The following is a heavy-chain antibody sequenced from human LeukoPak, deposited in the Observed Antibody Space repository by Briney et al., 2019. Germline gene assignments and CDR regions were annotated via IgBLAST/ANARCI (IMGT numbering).Heavy chain of an antibody. D-gene: IGHD5-12*01. J-gene: IGHJ6*02. CDR3: ARGYSGYDFIYYYYGMDV. Sequence: ASVKVSCKASGYTFTSYDINWVRQATGQGLEWMGWMNPNSGNTGYAQKFQGRVTMTRNTSISTAYMELSSLRSEGTAVYYCARGYSGYDFIYYYYGMDVWGQGTTVTVSS. CDR1: GYTFTSYD. CDR2: MNPNSGNT. V-gene: IGHV1-8*01.